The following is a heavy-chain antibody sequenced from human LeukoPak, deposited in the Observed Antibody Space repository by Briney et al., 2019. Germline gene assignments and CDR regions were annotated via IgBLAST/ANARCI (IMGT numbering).Heavy chain of an antibody. CDR3: ATGDHFDY. D-gene: IGHD7-27*01. V-gene: IGHV3-48*03. CDR1: GFTFSTYE. CDR2: ISRSGSTI. J-gene: IGHJ4*02. Sequence: GGSLRLSCAASGFTFSTYEMNWVRQAPGKGLEWVSYISRSGSTICYADSVKGRFTISRDNAKNSLYLQMNSLRAEDTAVYYCATGDHFDYWGQGTLVTVSS.